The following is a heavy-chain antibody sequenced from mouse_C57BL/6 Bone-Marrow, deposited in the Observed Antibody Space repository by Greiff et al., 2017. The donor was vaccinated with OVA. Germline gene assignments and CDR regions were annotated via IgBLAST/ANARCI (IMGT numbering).Heavy chain of an antibody. J-gene: IGHJ3*01. CDR2: IYYSGTI. CDR1: GISITTGNYR. V-gene: IGHV3-5*01. Sequence: EVKLQESGPGLVKPSQTVFLTCTVTGISITTGNYRWSWIRQFPGNKLEWIGYIYYSGTITYNPSLTSRTTITRDTPKNQFFLEMNSLTDEDTATYYCARDGDGYYPFAYWGQGTLVTVSA. CDR3: ARDGDGYYPFAY. D-gene: IGHD2-3*01.